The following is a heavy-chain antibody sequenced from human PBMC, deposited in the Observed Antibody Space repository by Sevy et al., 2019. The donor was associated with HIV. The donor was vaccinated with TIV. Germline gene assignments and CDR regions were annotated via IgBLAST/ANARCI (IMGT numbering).Heavy chain of an antibody. V-gene: IGHV3-21*01. CDR2: ISSSSTYI. D-gene: IGHD3-22*01. J-gene: IGHJ4*02. CDR3: ARGPDYYDRSGYYYQ. CDR1: GFTFSSYS. Sequence: GGSLRLSCAASGFTFSSYSMHWVRQAPGKGLEWVSSISSSSTYIYYADSVKGRFTISRDNAKNSIYLQMNSLGAEDTAVYYCARGPDYYDRSGYYYQWGQGTLVTVSS.